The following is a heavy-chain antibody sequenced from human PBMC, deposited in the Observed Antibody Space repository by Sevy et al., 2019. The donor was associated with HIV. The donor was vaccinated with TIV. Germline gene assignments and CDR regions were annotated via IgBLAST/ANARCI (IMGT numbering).Heavy chain of an antibody. Sequence: SETLSLTCAVYGGSFSGYYWSWIRQPPGKGLEWIGEINHSGSTNYNPSRKSRVTISVDTSKNQFSLKLSSVTAADTAVYYCARYKLVGATLTVQGHWFDPWGQGTLVTVSS. J-gene: IGHJ5*02. CDR2: INHSGST. CDR3: ARYKLVGATLTVQGHWFDP. D-gene: IGHD1-26*01. CDR1: GGSFSGYY. V-gene: IGHV4-34*01.